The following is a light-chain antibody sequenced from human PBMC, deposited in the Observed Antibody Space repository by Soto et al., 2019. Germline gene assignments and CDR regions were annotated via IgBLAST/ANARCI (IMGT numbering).Light chain of an antibody. CDR1: QNIRSY. V-gene: IGKV1-39*01. CDR3: QQGYSSRWT. CDR2: ATS. J-gene: IGKJ1*01. Sequence: DMQMTQSPSSLSASVGDRVTITGRASQNIRSYLNWYQQKPGKAPQLLIYATSSLQTGVPSRFSASGSGTDFSLVISDLQPEDSATYYCQQGYSSRWTSGRGTKVEI.